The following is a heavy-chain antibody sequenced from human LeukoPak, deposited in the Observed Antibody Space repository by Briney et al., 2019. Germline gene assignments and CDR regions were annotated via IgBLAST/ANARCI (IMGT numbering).Heavy chain of an antibody. CDR1: GGSISSYY. Sequence: SETLSLTCTVSGGSISSYYWSWIRQPPGKGLEWIWYIYYSGSTNYNPSLKSRVTISVDTSKNQFSLKLSSVTAADTAVYYCARERMVRGVGYGMDVWGKGTTVTVSS. D-gene: IGHD3-10*01. CDR2: IYYSGST. J-gene: IGHJ6*04. CDR3: ARERMVRGVGYGMDV. V-gene: IGHV4-59*01.